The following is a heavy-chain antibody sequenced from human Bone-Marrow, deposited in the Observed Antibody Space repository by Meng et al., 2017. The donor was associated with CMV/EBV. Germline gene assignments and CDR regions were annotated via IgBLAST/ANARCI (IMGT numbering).Heavy chain of an antibody. CDR2: IRYDGSNK. CDR1: GFPFSRYW. CDR3: AKDSSLGYYGMDV. J-gene: IGHJ6*02. Sequence: GGSLRLSCEASGFPFSRYWMSWVRQAPGKGLEWVAFIRYDGSNKYYADSVKGRFTISRDNSKNTLYLQMNSLRAEDTAVYYCAKDSSLGYYGMDVWGQGTTVTVSS. V-gene: IGHV3-30*02. D-gene: IGHD6-13*01.